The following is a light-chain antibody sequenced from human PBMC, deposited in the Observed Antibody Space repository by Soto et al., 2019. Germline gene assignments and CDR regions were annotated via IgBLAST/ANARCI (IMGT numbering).Light chain of an antibody. Sequence: QSVLTQPASVSGSPGQSIAISCTGTSSDVGLYNYVSWYQQHPDKVPKLIIYDVTNRPSGVSDRFSGSKSGNTASLTISGLQADDEADYYCSSFTTSSTYVFGTGTKVPVL. CDR1: SSDVGLYNY. V-gene: IGLV2-14*01. CDR2: DVT. J-gene: IGLJ1*01. CDR3: SSFTTSSTYV.